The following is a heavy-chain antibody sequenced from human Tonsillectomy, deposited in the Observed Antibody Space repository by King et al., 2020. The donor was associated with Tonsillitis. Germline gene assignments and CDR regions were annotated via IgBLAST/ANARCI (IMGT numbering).Heavy chain of an antibody. J-gene: IGHJ6*03. CDR2: VYTSGST. CDR3: ARDRVLVVAATLYYYMHV. CDR1: GASISTSY. V-gene: IGHV4-4*07. D-gene: IGHD2-15*01. Sequence: QLQESGPGLVKPSETLSLTCSVSGASISTSYWSWIRQPAGKGLEWIGRVYTSGSTNYNPSLKSRVTMSVDTSKNQFSLKLTSVTAADTAVYYCARDRVLVVAATLYYYMHVWGKGTTVTVS.